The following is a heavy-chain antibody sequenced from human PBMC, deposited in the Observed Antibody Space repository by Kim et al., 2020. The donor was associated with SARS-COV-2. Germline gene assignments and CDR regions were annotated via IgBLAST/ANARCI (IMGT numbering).Heavy chain of an antibody. J-gene: IGHJ6*02. CDR2: IYSGGST. V-gene: IGHV3-53*01. D-gene: IGHD1-26*01. Sequence: GGSLRLSCAASGFTVSSNYMSWVRQAPGKGLEWVSVIYSGGSTYYADSVKGRFTISRDNSKNTLYLQLNSLRAEDSVVYYCAAPIVGANRVMDVRGQGATVTVSS. CDR1: GFTVSSNY. CDR3: AAPIVGANRVMDV.